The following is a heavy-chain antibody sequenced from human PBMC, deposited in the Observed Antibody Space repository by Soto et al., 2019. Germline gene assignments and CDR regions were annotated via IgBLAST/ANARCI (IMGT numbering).Heavy chain of an antibody. V-gene: IGHV1-69*01. J-gene: IGHJ6*02. CDR3: ARDDGVVVPAAYYYYYYGMDV. Sequence: QVQLVQSGAEVKKPGSSVKVSCKASGGTFSSYAISWVRQAPGQGLEWMGGIIPIFGTANYAQKFQGRVTITADESTSTAYIELSSLRSEDTAVYYCARDDGVVVPAAYYYYYYGMDVWGQGTTVTVSS. D-gene: IGHD2-2*01. CDR2: IIPIFGTA. CDR1: GGTFSSYA.